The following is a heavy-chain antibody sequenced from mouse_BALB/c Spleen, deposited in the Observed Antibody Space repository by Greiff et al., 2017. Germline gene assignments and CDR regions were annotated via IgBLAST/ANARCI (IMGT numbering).Heavy chain of an antibody. CDR3: ARSGTTATGAY. CDR2: INPSTGYT. V-gene: IGHV1-7*01. J-gene: IGHJ3*01. CDR1: GYTFTSYW. D-gene: IGHD1-2*01. Sequence: QVQLQQSGAELAKPGASVKMSCKASGYTFTSYWMHWVKQRPGQGLEWIGYINPSTGYTEYNQKFKDKATLTADKSSSTAYMQLSSLTSEDSAVYYCARSGTTATGAYWGQGTLVTVSA.